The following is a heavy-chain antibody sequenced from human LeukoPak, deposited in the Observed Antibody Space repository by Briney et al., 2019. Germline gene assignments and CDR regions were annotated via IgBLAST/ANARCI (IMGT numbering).Heavy chain of an antibody. V-gene: IGHV4-59*01. CDR3: AREWYTSPGSYYLVLDY. Sequence: KPSETLSLTCAASGGSISSYYWSWIRPPPGKGLEWIGYIYYSGSTNYNPSLKSRVTISVDTSKNQFSLKLSSVTAADTAVYYCAREWYTSPGSYYLVLDYWGQGTLVTVSS. D-gene: IGHD1-26*01. J-gene: IGHJ4*02. CDR1: GGSISSYY. CDR2: IYYSGST.